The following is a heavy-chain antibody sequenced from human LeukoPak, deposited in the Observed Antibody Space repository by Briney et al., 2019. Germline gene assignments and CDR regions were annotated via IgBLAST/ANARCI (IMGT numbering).Heavy chain of an antibody. J-gene: IGHJ6*02. CDR2: IIPILGIA. V-gene: IGHV1-69*04. CDR3: ARDQAGYSGYDKNYYYYSMDD. Sequence: SVKVSCKASGGTFSSYAISWVRQAPGQGLEWMGRIIPILGIANYAQKFQGRVTITADKSTSTAYMELSSLRSEDTAVYYCARDQAGYSGYDKNYYYYSMDDWGQGTTVTVS. CDR1: GGTFSSYA. D-gene: IGHD5-12*01.